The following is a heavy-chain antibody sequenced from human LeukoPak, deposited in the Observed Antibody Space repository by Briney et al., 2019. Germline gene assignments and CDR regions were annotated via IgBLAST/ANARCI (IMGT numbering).Heavy chain of an antibody. CDR1: GYSISTGYY. CDR3: ARDSLESGFYDDSGYSAPCDY. V-gene: IGHV4-38-2*02. Sequence: PSETLSLTCAVSGYSISTGYYWAWIRQSPGRGLEWIGSIYASGSNYYNPALKSRVTISVDTSKNQFSLGLTSVTAADTAVYYCARDSLESGFYDDSGYSAPCDYWGQGTLVTVSS. J-gene: IGHJ4*02. D-gene: IGHD3-22*01. CDR2: IYASGSN.